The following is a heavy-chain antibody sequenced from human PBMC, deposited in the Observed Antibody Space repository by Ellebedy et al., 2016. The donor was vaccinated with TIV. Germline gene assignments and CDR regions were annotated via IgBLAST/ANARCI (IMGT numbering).Heavy chain of an antibody. CDR1: GFTFSSYA. J-gene: IGHJ6*02. D-gene: IGHD6-13*01. CDR3: AKSSSSWYDYYGMDV. Sequence: PGGSLRLSCAASGFTFSSYAMSWVRQAPGKGLEWVSAISGSGGRTYYADSVKGQFSISRDNSKNTLYLQMNSLRAEDTAVYYCAKSSSSWYDYYGMDVWGQGTTVTVSS. V-gene: IGHV3-23*01. CDR2: ISGSGGRT.